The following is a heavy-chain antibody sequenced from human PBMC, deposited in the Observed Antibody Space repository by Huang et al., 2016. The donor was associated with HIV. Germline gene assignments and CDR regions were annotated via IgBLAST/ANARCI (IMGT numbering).Heavy chain of an antibody. D-gene: IGHD2-21*02. J-gene: IGHJ4*02. Sequence: QVQLQQWGAGLLKPSGVLSLKCAVYGGSLSDYYWTWIRQSQGKGLEWIGEVNHRGLSTYNPSLRSRVTMSVDMSKNQFSLNLTSLTVADTAVYYCARPRMTATSSDSTWSFFDSWGQGTLVIVSS. CDR2: VNHRGLS. CDR1: GGSLSDYY. CDR3: ARPRMTATSSDSTWSFFDS. V-gene: IGHV4-34*02.